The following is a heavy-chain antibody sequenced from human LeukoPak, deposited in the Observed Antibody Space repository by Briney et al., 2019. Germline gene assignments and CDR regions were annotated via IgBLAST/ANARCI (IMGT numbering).Heavy chain of an antibody. CDR1: GYTFTSYD. V-gene: IGHV1-8*01. D-gene: IGHD3-10*01. J-gene: IGHJ4*02. CDR2: MNPNSGNT. Sequence: ASVKVSCKASGYTFTSYDLNWVRQATGQGLEWMGWMNPNSGNTGYAQKFQGRVTMTRNTSISTAYMELSSLRSEDTAVYYCARGSKVWVRGVPGYWGQGTLVTVSS. CDR3: ARGSKVWVRGVPGY.